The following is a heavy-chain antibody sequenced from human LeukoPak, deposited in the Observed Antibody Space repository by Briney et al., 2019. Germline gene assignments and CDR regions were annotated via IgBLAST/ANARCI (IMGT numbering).Heavy chain of an antibody. Sequence: PGGSLRLSCAASGFSFSAYTFNWVRQAPGKGLEWASYINSGTTTYYADSVKGRFTISRDNAKNSVYLQMSSLRAEDTAVYYCASGFNYGYFRYWGPGTLVTVSS. D-gene: IGHD5-18*01. CDR2: INSGTTT. CDR1: GFSFSAYT. V-gene: IGHV3-48*01. CDR3: ASGFNYGYFRY. J-gene: IGHJ4*02.